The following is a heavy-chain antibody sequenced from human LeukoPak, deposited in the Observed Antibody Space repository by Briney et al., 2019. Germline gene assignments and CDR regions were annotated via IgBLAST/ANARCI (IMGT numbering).Heavy chain of an antibody. CDR1: GFTFSTYW. J-gene: IGHJ3*02. V-gene: IGHV3-74*01. Sequence: GGSLRLSCAASGFTFSTYWMHWVCQAPGTGLVWVSRINSDGRSTDYPDSVKGRFTISRDNAKNTLYLQMNSLRAEDTAMYYCARDKYGGNSNAFDIWGQGTMVTVSS. D-gene: IGHD4-23*01. CDR2: INSDGRST. CDR3: ARDKYGGNSNAFDI.